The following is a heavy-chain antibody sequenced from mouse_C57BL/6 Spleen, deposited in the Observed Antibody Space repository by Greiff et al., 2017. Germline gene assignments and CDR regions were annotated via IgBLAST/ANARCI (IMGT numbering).Heavy chain of an antibody. CDR2: IYPGDGDT. Sequence: VQLQQSGPELVKPGASVKISCKASGYAFSSSWMNWVKQRPGKGLEWIGRIYPGDGDTNYNGKFKGKATLTADKSSSTAYMQLSSLTSEDSAVYFCARFTTVGSYAMDYWGQGTSVTVSS. CDR1: GYAFSSSW. D-gene: IGHD1-1*01. V-gene: IGHV1-82*01. CDR3: ARFTTVGSYAMDY. J-gene: IGHJ4*01.